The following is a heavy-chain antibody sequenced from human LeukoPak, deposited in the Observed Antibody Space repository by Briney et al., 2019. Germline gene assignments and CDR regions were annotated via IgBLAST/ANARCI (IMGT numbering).Heavy chain of an antibody. CDR3: ARDAGGAFGNYVNYFDY. CDR2: IWYDGTNI. CDR1: GLILSSYG. D-gene: IGHD4-11*01. J-gene: IGHJ4*02. V-gene: IGHV3-33*01. Sequence: GGSLRLSSAASGLILSSYGTHWVRQAPGKGLEWVAVIWYDGTNIYYGDSVKGRFSISRDNSKNTVYLQMDSLRAEDTAVYYCARDAGGAFGNYVNYFDYWGQGTLVTVSS.